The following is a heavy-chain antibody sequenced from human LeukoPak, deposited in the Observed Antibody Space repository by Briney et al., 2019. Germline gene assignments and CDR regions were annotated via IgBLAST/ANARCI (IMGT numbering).Heavy chain of an antibody. V-gene: IGHV4-30-4*08. D-gene: IGHD1-7*01. CDR3: ARAGLELRVTSWFDP. Sequence: SETLSLTCTVSGGSIRSSDYYWSWIRQPPGKGLEWIGYIYYSGSTSYSPSLKSRVIISVDTSTNQFFLNLSSVTASDTAVYYCARAGLELRVTSWFDPWGQGALVTVSS. CDR2: IYYSGST. CDR1: GGSIRSSDYY. J-gene: IGHJ5*02.